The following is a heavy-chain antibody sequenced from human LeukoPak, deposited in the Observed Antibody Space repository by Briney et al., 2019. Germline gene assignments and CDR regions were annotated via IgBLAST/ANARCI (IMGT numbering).Heavy chain of an antibody. Sequence: GASLKVSCKASGYTFTSFGGSWVRQAPGQGLEWMGWISAYNGNTNYAQKVQGRVTMTTDTSPSTAYMGLRSLRSDDTAVYYCVRDLGDQPVGIFFAYWGQGTLVTVSS. J-gene: IGHJ4*02. CDR2: ISAYNGNT. CDR3: VRDLGDQPVGIFFAY. D-gene: IGHD3-16*01. CDR1: GYTFTSFG. V-gene: IGHV1-18*04.